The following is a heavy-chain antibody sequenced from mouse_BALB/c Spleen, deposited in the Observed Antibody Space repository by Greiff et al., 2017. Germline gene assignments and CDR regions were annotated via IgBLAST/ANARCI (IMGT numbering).Heavy chain of an antibody. D-gene: IGHD1-1*01. CDR2: INPDSSTI. V-gene: IGHV4-1*02. Sequence: EVKVIESGGGLVQPGGSLKLSCAASGFDFSRYWMSWVRQAPGKGLEWIGEINPDSSTINYTPSLKDKFIISRDNAKNTLYLQMSKVRSEDTALYYCARRIYYYGSSYDWYFDVWGAGTTVTVSS. J-gene: IGHJ1*01. CDR3: ARRIYYYGSSYDWYFDV. CDR1: GFDFSRYW.